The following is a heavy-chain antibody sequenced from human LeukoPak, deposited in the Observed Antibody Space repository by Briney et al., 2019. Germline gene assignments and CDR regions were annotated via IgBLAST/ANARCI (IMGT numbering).Heavy chain of an antibody. CDR3: AKNHNSNGYHTDDAFDV. D-gene: IGHD3-22*01. J-gene: IGHJ3*01. CDR1: GFTFSTYA. CDR2: ISVSGLST. Sequence: GGSLRLSCGASGFTFSTYAMNWVRQAPGKGLEWVSVISVSGLSTYYGDSVKGRFTISRDNSKNTLHLQMNSLRAEDTAVYYCAKNHNSNGYHTDDAFDVWGQGTMVTVSS. V-gene: IGHV3-23*01.